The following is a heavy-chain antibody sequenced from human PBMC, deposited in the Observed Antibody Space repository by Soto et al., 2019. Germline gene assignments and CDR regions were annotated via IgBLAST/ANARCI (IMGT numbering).Heavy chain of an antibody. CDR1: GFTFGDYA. Sequence: GGSLRLSCTASGFTFGDYAMSWFRQAPGKGLEWVGFIRSKAYGGTTEYAASVKGRFTISRDDSKSIAYLQMNSLKTEDTAVYYCTRDSLNPRYYYDSSGSFLGQDAFDIWGQGTMVTVSS. J-gene: IGHJ3*02. V-gene: IGHV3-49*03. D-gene: IGHD3-22*01. CDR3: TRDSLNPRYYYDSSGSFLGQDAFDI. CDR2: IRSKAYGGTT.